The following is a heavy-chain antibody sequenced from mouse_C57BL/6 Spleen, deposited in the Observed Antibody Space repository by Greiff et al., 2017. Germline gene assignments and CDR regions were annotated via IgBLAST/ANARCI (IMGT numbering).Heavy chain of an antibody. CDR1: GYAFSSSW. V-gene: IGHV1-82*01. Sequence: QVQLQQSGPELVKPGASVKISCKASGYAFSSSWMNWVKQRPGKGLEWIGRIYPGDGDTNYNGKFKGKATLTAAKSSSTAYMQLSSLTSEDSAVYFCARSGPSYAMDYWGQGTSVTVSS. CDR3: ARSGPSYAMDY. J-gene: IGHJ4*01. CDR2: IYPGDGDT.